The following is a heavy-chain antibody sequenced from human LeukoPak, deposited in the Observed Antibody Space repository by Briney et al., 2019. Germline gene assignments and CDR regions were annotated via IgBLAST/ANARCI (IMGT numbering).Heavy chain of an antibody. V-gene: IGHV3-30*03. CDR1: GFTFSTYG. CDR3: ASYDY. CDR2: ISYDGSNK. Sequence: GGSLRLSCVASGFTFSTYGMHRVRQAPGEGLEWVAVISYDGSNKYYADSVKGRFTISRDNSKNTLYLEMNSLRAEDTAVYYCASYDYWGQGTLVTVSS. J-gene: IGHJ4*02.